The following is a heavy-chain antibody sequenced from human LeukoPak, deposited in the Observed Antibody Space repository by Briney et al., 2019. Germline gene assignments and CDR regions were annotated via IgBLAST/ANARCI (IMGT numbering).Heavy chain of an antibody. CDR1: GGSFSGYY. D-gene: IGHD3-3*01. J-gene: IGHJ3*02. Sequence: SETLSLTCAVYGGSFSGYYWSWIRQPPGKGLEWIGEINHSGSTNYNPSLKSRVTIPVDTSKNQFSLKLSSVTAADTAVYYCAGPRYYDFWSAAVNAFDIWGQGTMVTVSS. V-gene: IGHV4-34*01. CDR3: AGPRYYDFWSAAVNAFDI. CDR2: INHSGST.